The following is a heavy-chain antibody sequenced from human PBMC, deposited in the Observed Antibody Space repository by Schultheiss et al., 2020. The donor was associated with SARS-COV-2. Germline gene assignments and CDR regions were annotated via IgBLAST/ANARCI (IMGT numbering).Heavy chain of an antibody. Sequence: SETLSLTCAVYGGSFSGYYWGWIRQPPGRGLEWIGYIYYSGSTYYTPSLKSRVTISIDTSKNQFSLKVRSVTAADTAVYYCARAYGDYFVNFYYWGQGTLVTVSS. CDR1: GGSFSGYY. V-gene: IGHV4-59*01. CDR2: IYYSGST. J-gene: IGHJ4*02. D-gene: IGHD4-17*01. CDR3: ARAYGDYFVNFYY.